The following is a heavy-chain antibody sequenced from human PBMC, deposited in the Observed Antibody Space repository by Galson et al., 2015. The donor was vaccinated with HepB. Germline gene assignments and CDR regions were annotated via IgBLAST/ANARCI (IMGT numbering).Heavy chain of an antibody. CDR2: ISRDSAII. CDR1: GFTFSSFW. D-gene: IGHD5-24*01. Sequence: SLRLSCAASGFTFSSFWMHWVRQAPGKGLEWVSSISRDSAIIFYADSVKGRFTISRDNAKNSLYLQMNNLRAEDTALYYCVRVPINREGKSYWGQGTLVTVSS. V-gene: IGHV3-21*01. CDR3: VRVPINREGKSY. J-gene: IGHJ4*02.